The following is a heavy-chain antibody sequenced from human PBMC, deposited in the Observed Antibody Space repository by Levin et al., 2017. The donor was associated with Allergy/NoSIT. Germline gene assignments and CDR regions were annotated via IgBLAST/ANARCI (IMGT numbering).Heavy chain of an antibody. CDR2: INPNSGGT. CDR3: ARAPIRGYCSSTSCYANLYFDY. V-gene: IGHV1-2*02. D-gene: IGHD2-2*01. Sequence: GESLKISCKASGYTFTGYYMHWVRQAPGQGLEWMGWINPNSGGTNYAQKFQGRVTMTRDTSISTAYMELSRLRSDDTAVYYCARAPIRGYCSSTSCYANLYFDYWGQGTLVTVSS. J-gene: IGHJ4*02. CDR1: GYTFTGYY.